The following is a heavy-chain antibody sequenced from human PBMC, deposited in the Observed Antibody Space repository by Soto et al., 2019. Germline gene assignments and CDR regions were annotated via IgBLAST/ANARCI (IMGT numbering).Heavy chain of an antibody. J-gene: IGHJ6*02. Sequence: GGSLRLSCEASGFSFSSSWMFWVRQAPGKGLVWVSRVNGDGSVTTYADSVKGRFTISRDNAKNTLSLHMNSLRAEDTAVYYCARTHGMDVWGQGATVTVSS. CDR2: VNGDGSVT. V-gene: IGHV3-74*01. CDR3: ARTHGMDV. CDR1: GFSFSSSW.